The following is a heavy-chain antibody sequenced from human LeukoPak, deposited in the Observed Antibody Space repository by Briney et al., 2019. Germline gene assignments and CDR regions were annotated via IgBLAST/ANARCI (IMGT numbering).Heavy chain of an antibody. J-gene: IGHJ4*02. CDR3: ARETHYGDYVFDY. Sequence: PGGSLRLSCAASGFTFSSYGMHWVRQAPGKGLEWVAVIWYDGSNKYYADSVKGRFTISRDNSKNTLYPQMNSLRAEDTAVYYCARETHYGDYVFDYWGQGTLVTVSS. D-gene: IGHD4-17*01. CDR1: GFTFSSYG. CDR2: IWYDGSNK. V-gene: IGHV3-33*01.